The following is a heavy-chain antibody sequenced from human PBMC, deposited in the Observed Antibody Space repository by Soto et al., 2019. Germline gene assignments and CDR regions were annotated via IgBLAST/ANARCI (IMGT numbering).Heavy chain of an antibody. CDR2: VIPMYDSV. J-gene: IGHJ4*02. CDR1: GGTFNTYT. CDR3: ASWRSYSGSYCFDY. V-gene: IGHV1-69*06. D-gene: IGHD1-26*01. Sequence: QVQLVQSGAEVKKPGSSVKVSCEASGGTFNTYTINWVRQAPGRGLEWMGQVIPMYDSVNYAESFQGRVTITADKSTNIPYMELSSLRSEDTALYFCASWRSYSGSYCFDYWGQGTLVIVSS.